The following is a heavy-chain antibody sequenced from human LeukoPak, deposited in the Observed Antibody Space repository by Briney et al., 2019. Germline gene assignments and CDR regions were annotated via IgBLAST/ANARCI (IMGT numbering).Heavy chain of an antibody. Sequence: SETLSLTCTVSGGSISSGGYYWSWIRQHPGKGLEWIGYIYYSGSTYYNPPLKSRVTISVDTSKNQFSLKLSSVTAADTAVYYCARDTGGDYYDRGAFDIWGQGTMVTVSS. CDR1: GGSISSGGYY. CDR2: IYYSGST. V-gene: IGHV4-31*03. CDR3: ARDTGGDYYDRGAFDI. D-gene: IGHD3-22*01. J-gene: IGHJ3*02.